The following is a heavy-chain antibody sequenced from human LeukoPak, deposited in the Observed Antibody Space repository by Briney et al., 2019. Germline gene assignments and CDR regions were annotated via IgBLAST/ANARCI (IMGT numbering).Heavy chain of an antibody. V-gene: IGHV3-23*01. D-gene: IGHD2-2*01. J-gene: IGHJ4*01. CDR2: IHYSGGST. CDR1: GFTFSNYA. Sequence: GGSLRLSCAASGFTFSNYALSWVRQAPGKGLEWVSAIHYSGGSTYYADSVKGRFTISRDNSKNTLYLQMNGLTAEDTALYYCARRLVTAGITDFFDSWGQGTLVSVSS. CDR3: ARRLVTAGITDFFDS.